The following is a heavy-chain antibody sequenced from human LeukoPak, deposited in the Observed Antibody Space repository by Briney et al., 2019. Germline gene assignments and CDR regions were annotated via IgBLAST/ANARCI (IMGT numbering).Heavy chain of an antibody. CDR2: ISAYNGNT. J-gene: IGHJ3*02. Sequence: ASVKVSCKASGYTFTSYGISWVRQAPGQGLEWMGWISAYNGNTNYAQKLQGRVTMTTDTSTSTAYMELRSLRSDDTAVYYCAREGAAAAAGTDLDAFDIWGQGTMVTVSS. CDR1: GYTFTSYG. V-gene: IGHV1-18*01. D-gene: IGHD6-13*01. CDR3: AREGAAAAAGTDLDAFDI.